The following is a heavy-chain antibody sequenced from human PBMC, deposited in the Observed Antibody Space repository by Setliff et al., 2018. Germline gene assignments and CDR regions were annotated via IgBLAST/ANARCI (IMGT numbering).Heavy chain of an antibody. CDR2: IIPIFGTT. Sequence: SVKVSCKASGGTFSNYDISWVRQAPGQGLEWMGGIIPIFGTTNYAQRFQGRVTITTDESTSTAYMELISLRSDDTAVYYCAINVHTAGGADFWGQGTLVTVSS. J-gene: IGHJ4*02. CDR3: AINVHTAGGADF. CDR1: GGTFSNYD. V-gene: IGHV1-69*05. D-gene: IGHD1-26*01.